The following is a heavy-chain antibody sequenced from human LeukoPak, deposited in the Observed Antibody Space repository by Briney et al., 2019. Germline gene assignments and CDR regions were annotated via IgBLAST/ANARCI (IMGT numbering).Heavy chain of an antibody. V-gene: IGHV4-59*01. CDR3: ARVGGIVDY. CDR1: GGSISSYY. J-gene: IGHJ4*02. CDR2: IYYSGST. D-gene: IGHD2-15*01. Sequence: SETLSLTCTVSGGSISSYYWSWIRQPPGKGLEWIGYIYYSGSTNYNPSLKSRVTISVDTSKNQFSLKLNSVTAADTAVYYCARVGGIVDYWGQGTLVTVSS.